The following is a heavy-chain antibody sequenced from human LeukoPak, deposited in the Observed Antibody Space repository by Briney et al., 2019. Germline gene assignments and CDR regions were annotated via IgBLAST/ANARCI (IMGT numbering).Heavy chain of an antibody. CDR3: ARAVVPAAKPGPFGY. V-gene: IGHV3-7*01. CDR2: IKQDGSEK. D-gene: IGHD2-2*01. J-gene: IGHJ4*02. Sequence: PGGSLRLSCAASGFTFSSYWMSWFRQAPGKGLEWVANIKQDGSEKYYVDSVKGRFTISRDNAKNSLYLQMNSLRAEDTAVYYCARAVVPAAKPGPFGYWGQGTLVTVSS. CDR1: GFTFSSYW.